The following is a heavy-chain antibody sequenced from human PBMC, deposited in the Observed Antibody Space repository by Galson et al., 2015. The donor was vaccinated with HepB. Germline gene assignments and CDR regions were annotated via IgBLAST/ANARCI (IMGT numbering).Heavy chain of an antibody. CDR1: GFTFSSHW. D-gene: IGHD3-10*01. CDR3: ARGPEASGRYYSGDH. CDR2: INAGGSSA. Sequence: SLRLSCAASGFTFSSHWMHWVRQAPGKGLVWVSRINAGGSSASYEDSAKGRFTISRDNAKNTLYLQMNSLRPEDTAVYYCARGPEASGRYYSGDHWGQGTLVTVSS. J-gene: IGHJ4*02. V-gene: IGHV3-74*01.